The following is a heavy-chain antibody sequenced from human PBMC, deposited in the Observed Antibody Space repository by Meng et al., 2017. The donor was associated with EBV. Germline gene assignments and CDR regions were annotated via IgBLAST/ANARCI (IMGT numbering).Heavy chain of an antibody. CDR2: IYWDDDK. D-gene: IGHD6-6*01. CDR3: AHIIAARPFDY. V-gene: IGHV2-5*02. CDR1: GFSLSTRGVG. J-gene: IGHJ4*02. Sequence: QYTLKGSGPTPVKPPQTLTLTCTFSGFSLSTRGVGVGWIRQPPGKALEWLALIYWDDDKRYSPSLKSRLTITKDTSKNQVVLTMTNMDPVDAATYHCAHIIAARPFDYWGQGTLVTVSS.